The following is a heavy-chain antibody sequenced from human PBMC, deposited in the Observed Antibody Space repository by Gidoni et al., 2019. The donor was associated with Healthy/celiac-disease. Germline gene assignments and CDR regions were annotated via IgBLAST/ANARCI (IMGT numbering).Heavy chain of an antibody. J-gene: IGHJ4*02. CDR3: AKDFYQQTITGTTLGY. Sequence: EVQLVESGGVVVQPGGSLRLSCAASGFTFDDYTMHWVRQAPGKGLEWVSLISWDGGSTYYADSVKGRFTISRDNSKNSLYLQMNSLRTEDTALYYCAKDFYQQTITGTTLGYWGQGTLVTVSS. V-gene: IGHV3-43*01. D-gene: IGHD1-7*01. CDR2: ISWDGGST. CDR1: GFTFDDYT.